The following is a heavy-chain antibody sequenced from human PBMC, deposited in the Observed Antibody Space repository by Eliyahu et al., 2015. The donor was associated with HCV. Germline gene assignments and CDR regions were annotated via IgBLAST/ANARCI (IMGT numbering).Heavy chain of an antibody. CDR3: ARVARSTRPGWFDP. V-gene: IGHV4-39*07. CDR2: IYYSGNT. J-gene: IGHJ5*02. Sequence: QLQLQESGPGLVKPSETLSLTCTVTGGSIXSYSDYWGWIRQPPGTGLEFIGNIYYSGNTYYNPSLKSRVTISVDTSNNQFSLTLSSVTAADTAIYYCARVARSTRPGWFDPWGQGTLVTVSS. CDR1: GGSIXSYSDY.